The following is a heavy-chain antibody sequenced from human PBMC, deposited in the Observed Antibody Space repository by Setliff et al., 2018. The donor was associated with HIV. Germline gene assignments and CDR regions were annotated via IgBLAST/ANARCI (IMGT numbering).Heavy chain of an antibody. CDR1: GYSISNGYY. V-gene: IGHV4-38-2*02. Sequence: SETLSLTCSVSGYSISNGYYWGWIRQPPGKGLEWVGTIYQTGNTYYSPSLKSRVTVSMDMSRNQFSVKLNSATAADTAVYYCARQAWHYDRDGYFIDYWGQGMLVTVSS. D-gene: IGHD3-22*01. CDR3: ARQAWHYDRDGYFIDY. J-gene: IGHJ4*02. CDR2: IYQTGNT.